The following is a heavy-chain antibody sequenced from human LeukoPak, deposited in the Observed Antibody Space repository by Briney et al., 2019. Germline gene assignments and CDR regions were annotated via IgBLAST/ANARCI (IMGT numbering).Heavy chain of an antibody. CDR1: SGSISSATYY. V-gene: IGHV4-61*02. D-gene: IGHD2-2*03. CDR3: ARDSGYCSSTSCSPANWFDP. Sequence: SETLSLTCTVSSGSISSATYYWSWIRQPAGKGLEWIGRIYTSGSTNYNPSLKSRVTMSVDTSKNQFSLKLSSVTAADTAVYYCARDSGYCSSTSCSPANWFDPWGQGTLVTVSS. CDR2: IYTSGST. J-gene: IGHJ5*02.